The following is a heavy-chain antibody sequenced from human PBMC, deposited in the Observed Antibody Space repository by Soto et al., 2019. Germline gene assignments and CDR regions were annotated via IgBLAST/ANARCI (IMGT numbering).Heavy chain of an antibody. J-gene: IGHJ4*02. CDR3: ARAFTSKGVLDY. CDR2: INPSGGST. V-gene: IGHV1-46*01. D-gene: IGHD3-10*01. Sequence: QVQLVQSGAEVKKPGASVKVSCKASGYTFTSYYMHWVRQAPGQGLEWMGIINPSGGSTSYAQKFQGRVSMTRDTSTSTVYKELSSLRSEDTAVYYCARAFTSKGVLDYWGQGTLVTVSS. CDR1: GYTFTSYY.